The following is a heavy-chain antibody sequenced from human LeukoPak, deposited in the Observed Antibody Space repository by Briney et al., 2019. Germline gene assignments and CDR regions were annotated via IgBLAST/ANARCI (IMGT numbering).Heavy chain of an antibody. CDR2: IRTKPYGGTP. CDR1: GFTVATDH. D-gene: IGHD4-17*01. J-gene: IGHJ3*01. V-gene: IGHV3-49*04. CDR3: TRDLHGDDAFDV. Sequence: GGSLRLSCAASGFTVATDHMSWVRQAPGQGLEWVGFIRTKPYGGTPDYAASVKGRFTISVDDSKSIAYLRMNSLETEDTAVYYCTRDLHGDDAFDVWGQGTMVTVSS.